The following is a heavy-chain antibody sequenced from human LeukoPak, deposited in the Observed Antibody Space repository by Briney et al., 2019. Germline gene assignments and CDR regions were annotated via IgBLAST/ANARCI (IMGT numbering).Heavy chain of an antibody. CDR1: GFTLSSNY. J-gene: IGHJ4*02. V-gene: IGHV3-53*01. CDR3: ARELGRGVIGPYFDH. CDR2: LYSGGRT. Sequence: GGSLRLSCAASGFTLSSNYMSWVRQAPGKGLEWVALLYSGGRTEYTAYAKGRFAAARDNSKNTLYLQMNSLRAEDTAVYYCARELGRGVIGPYFDHWGQGTLVTVSS. D-gene: IGHD3-10*01.